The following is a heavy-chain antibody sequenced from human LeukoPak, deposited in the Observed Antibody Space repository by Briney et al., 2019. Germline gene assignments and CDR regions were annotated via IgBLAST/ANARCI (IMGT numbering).Heavy chain of an antibody. D-gene: IGHD6-19*01. CDR2: ISWNSGNI. CDR1: GFTFDDYA. Sequence: PGGSLRLSCAASGFTFDDYAMHWVRQAPGKGLEWVSGISWNSGNIGYADSVKGRFTISRDNAKNSLYLQMNSLRAEDTALYYCAKGYSSGWYNYWGQGTLVTVSS. J-gene: IGHJ4*02. V-gene: IGHV3-9*01. CDR3: AKGYSSGWYNY.